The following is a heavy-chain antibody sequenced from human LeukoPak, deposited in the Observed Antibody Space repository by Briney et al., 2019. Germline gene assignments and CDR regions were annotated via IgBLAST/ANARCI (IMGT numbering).Heavy chain of an antibody. V-gene: IGHV1-8*01. D-gene: IGHD6-6*01. CDR3: ARNLYSSSSVWFDP. J-gene: IGHJ5*02. CDR2: MNPNSGNT. Sequence: ASVKVSCKASGYTFTSYDFHWVRQATGQGLEWMGWMNPNSGNTGYAQKFQGRATMTRNTSISTAYMELSSLRSEDTAVYYCARNLYSSSSVWFDPWGQGTLVTVSS. CDR1: GYTFTSYD.